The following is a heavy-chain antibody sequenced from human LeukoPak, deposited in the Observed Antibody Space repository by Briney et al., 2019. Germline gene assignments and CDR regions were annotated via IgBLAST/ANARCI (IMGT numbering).Heavy chain of an antibody. CDR2: IYYSGST. V-gene: IGHV4-59*01. J-gene: IGHJ4*02. CDR1: GGSISSYY. D-gene: IGHD3-16*02. CDR3: ARYVWGSYPTFEDY. Sequence: SETLSLTCTVSGGSISSYYWSWIRQPPGKGLEWIGYIYYSGSTNYNPSLKSRVTISVGTSKNQFSLKLSSVTAADTAVYYCARYVWGSYPTFEDYWGQGTLVAVSS.